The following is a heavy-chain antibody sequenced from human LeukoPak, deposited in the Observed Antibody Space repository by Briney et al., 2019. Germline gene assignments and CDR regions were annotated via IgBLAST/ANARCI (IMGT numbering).Heavy chain of an antibody. CDR3: AKASAMIVVSEYFQH. J-gene: IGHJ1*01. CDR2: ISGSVGST. V-gene: IGHV3-23*01. Sequence: GGSLTLSCAASGFTFSSYAMSWVRQAPGKGLEWGSAISGSVGSTYYADSVKGRFTISRYNSKNTLYLQMTSLRAEDTAVYYCAKASAMIVVSEYFQHWGQGTLVTVSS. D-gene: IGHD3-22*01. CDR1: GFTFSSYA.